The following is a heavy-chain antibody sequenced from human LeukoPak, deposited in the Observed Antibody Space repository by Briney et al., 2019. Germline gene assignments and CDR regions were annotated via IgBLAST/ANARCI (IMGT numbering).Heavy chain of an antibody. D-gene: IGHD6-19*01. CDR3: ARGSRVAVAGTGFDY. Sequence: GGSLRLSCAASGFTFSSYWMSWVRQAPGKGLEWVANIKQDGSEKYYVGSVKGRFTISRDNAKNSLYLQMNSLRAEDTAVYYCARGSRVAVAGTGFDYWGQGTLVTVSS. V-gene: IGHV3-7*01. CDR1: GFTFSSYW. J-gene: IGHJ4*02. CDR2: IKQDGSEK.